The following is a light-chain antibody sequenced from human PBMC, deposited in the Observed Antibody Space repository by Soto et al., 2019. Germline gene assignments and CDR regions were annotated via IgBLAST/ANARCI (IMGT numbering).Light chain of an antibody. J-gene: IGKJ1*01. CDR2: GAS. Sequence: EIVLTQSPGTLSLSPGERITLSCRASQSVINNYLAWYQQKVGQVPRLLIYGASNRATGIPDRFSGSGSGTDFTLTITRLEPEDFAVYYCHHYNSYPWTFGQGTKVEIK. V-gene: IGKV3-20*01. CDR1: QSVINNY. CDR3: HHYNSYPWT.